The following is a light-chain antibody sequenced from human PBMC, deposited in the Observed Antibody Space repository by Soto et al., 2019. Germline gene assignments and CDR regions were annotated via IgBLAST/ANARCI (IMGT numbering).Light chain of an antibody. CDR3: QQYSNWPSWT. Sequence: EKVMTQSPATLSMSPGERATLSCRASQSVSSFLAWYQQKPGQAPRLLIYGASTRATGIPARFSGSGSGTEFTLTISSLQSEDFAVDYCQQYSNWPSWTFGQGTKVEFK. V-gene: IGKV3-15*01. CDR2: GAS. CDR1: QSVSSF. J-gene: IGKJ1*01.